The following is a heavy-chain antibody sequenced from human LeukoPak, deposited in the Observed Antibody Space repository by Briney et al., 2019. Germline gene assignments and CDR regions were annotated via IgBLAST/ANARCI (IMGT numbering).Heavy chain of an antibody. V-gene: IGHV3-66*01. CDR2: IYSGGST. CDR3: ASTQRDYGGSHYYFDY. J-gene: IGHJ4*02. CDR1: GFTVSSNY. Sequence: QPGGSLRLSCAASGFTVSSNYMSWVRQAPGKGLEWVSIIYSGGSTYYADSVKGRFTITRDNSKNTLYLQMNSLRAEDTAVYYCASTQRDYGGSHYYFDYWGQGTLVTVSS. D-gene: IGHD4-23*01.